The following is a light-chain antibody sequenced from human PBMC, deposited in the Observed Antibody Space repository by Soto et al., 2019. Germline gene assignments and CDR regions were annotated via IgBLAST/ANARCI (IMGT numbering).Light chain of an antibody. CDR2: WAS. CDR3: QQYYSLWT. Sequence: IGVTQSPDSLAVSLGERATINCKTSHSVLYRSNNQNYLAWFQHKEGQPPKLLIYWASIRESGVPDRFSGSGSGTDFTLTINGLQAEDVAVYCQQYYSLWTFGQGTKVEIK. V-gene: IGKV4-1*01. J-gene: IGKJ1*01. CDR1: HSVLYRSNNQNY.